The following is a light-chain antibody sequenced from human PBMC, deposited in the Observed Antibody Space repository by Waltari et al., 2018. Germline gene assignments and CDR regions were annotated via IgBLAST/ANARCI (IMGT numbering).Light chain of an antibody. V-gene: IGKV1-39*01. CDR3: QQSYSPPPIT. CDR1: QAVDKY. CDR2: AGS. Sequence: DTQMTQSPSSLSASVGARVTITCRASQAVDKYLNWYQQKPGKAPKLLIYAGSSLQSGVPSRFSGSGFGTYFTLTITSVQPEDFATYYCQQSYSPPPITFGQGTRLEI. J-gene: IGKJ5*01.